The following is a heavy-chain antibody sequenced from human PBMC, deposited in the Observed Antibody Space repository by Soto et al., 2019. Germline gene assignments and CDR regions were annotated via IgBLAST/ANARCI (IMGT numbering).Heavy chain of an antibody. CDR2: INPNSGGT. J-gene: IGHJ6*02. Sequence: QVQLVQSGAEVKKPGASVKVSCKASGYTFTGYYMHWVRQAPGQGLEWMGWINPNSGGTNYAQKFQGRVTMTRDTSISTAYMELSRLRSDDTAVYYCASSMSRAYCGGDCFNYGMDVWGQGTTVTVSS. D-gene: IGHD2-21*02. CDR1: GYTFTGYY. CDR3: ASSMSRAYCGGDCFNYGMDV. V-gene: IGHV1-2*02.